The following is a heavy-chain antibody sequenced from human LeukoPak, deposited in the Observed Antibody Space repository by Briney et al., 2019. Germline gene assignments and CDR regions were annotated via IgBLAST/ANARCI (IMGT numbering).Heavy chain of an antibody. CDR1: GGSVTSYY. D-gene: IGHD3-22*01. V-gene: IGHV4-4*07. Sequence: SETLSLTCIVSGGSVTSYYWSWIRQPAGKGLEWIGRIHASGSTNYNPSLKSRVTMSVDTSKNQFSLKLSSVTAADTAVYYCARDRYYYDSSGYHYIDYWGQGTLVTVSS. J-gene: IGHJ4*02. CDR2: IHASGST. CDR3: ARDRYYYDSSGYHYIDY.